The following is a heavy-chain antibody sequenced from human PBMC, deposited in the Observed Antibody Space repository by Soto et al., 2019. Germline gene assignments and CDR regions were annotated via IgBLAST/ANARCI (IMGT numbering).Heavy chain of an antibody. V-gene: IGHV3-74*01. Sequence: GGSLRLSCAVSGFTFSGYWMHWVRQAPGKGLVWVSRINSDGTTTDYGDSVKGRFTISRDNAKNTLFLQMDSLRVEDTAVYYCASAKIGDYFQVYWGQGTLVTVSS. CDR3: ASAKIGDYFQVY. CDR2: INSDGTTT. J-gene: IGHJ4*02. CDR1: GFTFSGYW. D-gene: IGHD4-17*01.